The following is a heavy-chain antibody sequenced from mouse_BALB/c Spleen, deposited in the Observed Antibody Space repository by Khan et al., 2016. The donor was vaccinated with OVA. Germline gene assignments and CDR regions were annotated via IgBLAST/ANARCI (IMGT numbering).Heavy chain of an antibody. J-gene: IGHJ4*01. CDR3: ASQAIYDDYYLYAMDF. CDR1: GFTFSRYA. D-gene: IGHD2-3*01. Sequence: EVELVESGGGLVKPGGSLKLSCAASGFTFSRYAMSWVCQTPEKRLEWVATINSGGSFTYYPDSVKGRFTISRDKAKNTLFLHMSSLRSEDTALSYCASQAIYDDYYLYAMDFWGQRTSVTVSS. CDR2: INSGGSFT. V-gene: IGHV5-9-3*01.